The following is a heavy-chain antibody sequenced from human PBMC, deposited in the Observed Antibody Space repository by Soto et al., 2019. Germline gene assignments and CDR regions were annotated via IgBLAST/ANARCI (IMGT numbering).Heavy chain of an antibody. J-gene: IGHJ6*02. CDR2: TYYRSKWYN. CDR1: GDSVSSNSAA. CDR3: ARGVDPLLKYYYYGMDV. Sequence: SQTLSLTCAISGDSVSSNSAAWNWIRQSPSRGLEWLGRTYYRSKWYNDYAVSVKSRITINPDTSKNQFSLQLNSVTPEDTAVYYCARGVDPLLKYYYYGMDVWGQGTTVTVSS. D-gene: IGHD5-12*01. V-gene: IGHV6-1*01.